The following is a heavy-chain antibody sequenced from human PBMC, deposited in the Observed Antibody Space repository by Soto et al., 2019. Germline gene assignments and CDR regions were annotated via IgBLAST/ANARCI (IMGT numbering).Heavy chain of an antibody. Sequence: RGESLKISCKGSGYSFTSYWISWVRQMPGKGLEWMGRIDPSDSYTNYSPSFQGHVTISADKSISTAYLQWSSLKASDTAMYYCARHEGYDFWSGYLAYYYYGMDVWGQGTTVTVSS. V-gene: IGHV5-10-1*01. D-gene: IGHD3-3*01. J-gene: IGHJ6*02. CDR1: GYSFTSYW. CDR3: ARHEGYDFWSGYLAYYYYGMDV. CDR2: IDPSDSYT.